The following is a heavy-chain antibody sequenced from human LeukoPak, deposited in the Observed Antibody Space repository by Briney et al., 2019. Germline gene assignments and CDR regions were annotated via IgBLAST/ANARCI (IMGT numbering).Heavy chain of an antibody. D-gene: IGHD6-13*01. Sequence: PSETLSLTCTVSGGSISSYYWSWIRQPPGKGLEWIGYIYYSGSTNYNPSLKSRVTISVDTSKNQFSLKLSSVTAADTAVYHCARGRYSSSWYGYWGQGTLVTVSS. V-gene: IGHV4-59*12. J-gene: IGHJ4*02. CDR3: ARGRYSSSWYGY. CDR1: GGSISSYY. CDR2: IYYSGST.